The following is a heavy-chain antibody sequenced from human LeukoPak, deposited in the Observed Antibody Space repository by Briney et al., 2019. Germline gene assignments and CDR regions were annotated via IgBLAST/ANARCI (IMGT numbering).Heavy chain of an antibody. V-gene: IGHV1-69*05. CDR1: GYTFTSYG. D-gene: IGHD3-10*02. J-gene: IGHJ4*02. Sequence: SVKVSCKASGYTFTSYGISRVRQAPGQGLEWMGGIIPIFGTANYAQKFQGRVTITTDESTSTAYMELSSLRSEDTAVYYCARVSSGSYYGGFDYWGQGTLVTVSS. CDR2: IIPIFGTA. CDR3: ARVSSGSYYGGFDY.